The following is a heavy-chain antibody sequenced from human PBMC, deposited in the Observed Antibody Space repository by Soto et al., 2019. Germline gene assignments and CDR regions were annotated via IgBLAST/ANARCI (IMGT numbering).Heavy chain of an antibody. V-gene: IGHV4-30-4*01. Sequence: SETLSLTCTVSGGSINSNAYYWSWIRQPPGKGLEWLGYIHNSGSSHYRPSLKSRLNISLDTSKNQFSLTVRSVTPADAAGYSCARLRDGYNSFDYWGLGILVTVSS. CDR2: IHNSGSS. J-gene: IGHJ4*02. CDR3: ARLRDGYNSFDY. D-gene: IGHD5-12*01. CDR1: GGSINSNAYY.